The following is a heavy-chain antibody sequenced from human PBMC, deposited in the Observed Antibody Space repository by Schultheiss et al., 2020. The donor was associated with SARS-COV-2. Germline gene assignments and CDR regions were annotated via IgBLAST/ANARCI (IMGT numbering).Heavy chain of an antibody. Sequence: GGSLRLSCAASGFTFSSYAMSWVRQAPGKGLEWVSAISGSGGSTYYADSVKGRFTISRDNSKNTLYLQMNSLRAEDTAVYYCAIPPDRVTIFGVVHTGRVYWGQGTLVTVSS. D-gene: IGHD3-3*01. CDR1: GFTFSSYA. J-gene: IGHJ4*02. V-gene: IGHV3-23*01. CDR2: ISGSGGST. CDR3: AIPPDRVTIFGVVHTGRVY.